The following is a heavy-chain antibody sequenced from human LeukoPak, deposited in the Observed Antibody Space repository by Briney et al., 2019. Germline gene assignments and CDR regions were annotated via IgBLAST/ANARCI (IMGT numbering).Heavy chain of an antibody. CDR2: MYYRGST. J-gene: IGHJ4*02. Sequence: SETLSLTCTVSGGSISSSSYYWGWIRQSPEKGLEWIGSMYYRGSTYYNPSLKSRVTLSVDTPKNQFSLKLSSVTAADTAVYYCARHGRDGYNYGPVVYYWGQGTLVTVSS. V-gene: IGHV4-39*01. CDR1: GGSISSSSYY. D-gene: IGHD5-24*01. CDR3: ARHGRDGYNYGPVVYY.